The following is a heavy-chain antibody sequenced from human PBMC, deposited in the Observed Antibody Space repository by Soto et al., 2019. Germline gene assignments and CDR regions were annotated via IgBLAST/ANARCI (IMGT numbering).Heavy chain of an antibody. J-gene: IGHJ4*02. CDR1: GGTFGSYT. Sequence: AASVRVSCKASGGTFGSYTISWVRQAPGQGLEWMGRIIPILGIANYAQKFQGRVTITADKSTSTAYMELSSLRSEDTAVYYCAAHIVATGPFDYWGQGTLVTVSS. CDR2: IIPILGIA. V-gene: IGHV1-69*02. D-gene: IGHD5-12*01. CDR3: AAHIVATGPFDY.